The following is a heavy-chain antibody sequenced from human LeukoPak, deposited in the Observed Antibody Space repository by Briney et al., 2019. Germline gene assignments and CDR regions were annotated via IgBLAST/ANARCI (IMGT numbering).Heavy chain of an antibody. CDR1: GFTFSSYI. CDR2: ISSSSSYI. V-gene: IGHV3-21*01. CDR3: ARVYNYGLGGLGVDY. J-gene: IGHJ4*02. D-gene: IGHD3-10*01. Sequence: GGSLRLSCAVSGFTFSSYIMNWVRQAPGKGLEWVSFISSSSSYIYYADSVKGRFTVSRDNAKNSLYLQMNSLRAEDTAVYYCARVYNYGLGGLGVDYWGQGTLVTVSS.